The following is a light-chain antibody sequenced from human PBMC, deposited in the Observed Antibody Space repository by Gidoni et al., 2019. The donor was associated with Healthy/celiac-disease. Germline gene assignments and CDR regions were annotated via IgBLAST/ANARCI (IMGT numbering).Light chain of an antibody. CDR1: KLGDKY. V-gene: IGLV3-1*01. Sequence: SYELTQPPSASVSPGQTASITCSGDKLGDKYACWYQQKPGQSPVLVIYQDSKRPSGIPERFSGSNSGNTATLTISGTQAMDEADYYCQAWDSSTAHVVFGGGTKLT. CDR2: QDS. CDR3: QAWDSSTAHVV. J-gene: IGLJ2*01.